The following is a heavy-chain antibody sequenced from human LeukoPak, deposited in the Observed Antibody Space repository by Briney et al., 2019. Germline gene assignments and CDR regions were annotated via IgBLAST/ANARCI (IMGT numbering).Heavy chain of an antibody. CDR1: GGSISSYY. Sequence: SETLSLTCTVSGGSISSYYWSWIRQPPGKGLEWIGYIYYSGSTNYNPSLKSRVTISVDTSKNQFSLKLSSVTAADTAVYYCARLGGRFWSGYYIAYWGQGTLVTVSS. CDR3: ARLGGRFWSGYYIAY. J-gene: IGHJ4*02. CDR2: IYYSGST. D-gene: IGHD3-3*01. V-gene: IGHV4-59*12.